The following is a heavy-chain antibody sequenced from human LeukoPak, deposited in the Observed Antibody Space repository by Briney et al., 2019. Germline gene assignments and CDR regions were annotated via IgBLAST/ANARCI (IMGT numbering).Heavy chain of an antibody. Sequence: GGSLRLSCVASGFTFSSYSMNWVRQAPGKGLEWVSYISSSSSTIYYADSVKGRFTISRDSVKNSQYLQMNSLRAEDTAVYFCARDFCRSTTCRLDYWGPGTLVTVSS. CDR3: ARDFCRSTTCRLDY. V-gene: IGHV3-48*01. J-gene: IGHJ4*02. D-gene: IGHD2-2*01. CDR2: ISSSSSTI. CDR1: GFTFSSYS.